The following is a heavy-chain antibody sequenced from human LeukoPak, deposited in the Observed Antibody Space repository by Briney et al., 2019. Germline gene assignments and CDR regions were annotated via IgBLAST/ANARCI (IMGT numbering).Heavy chain of an antibody. CDR3: VKGRRRGYAYGTLES. V-gene: IGHV3-43*01. Sequence: PGGSLRLSCAASGFTFDYYTMYWVRQGPGKGLEWVSLISMDGVNTFYADSVKGRFTISRDNNKNSLYLQMNGLRTDDTGLYYCVKGRRRGYAYGTLESWGQGTLVTVSS. J-gene: IGHJ4*02. CDR2: ISMDGVNT. D-gene: IGHD5-18*01. CDR1: GFTFDYYT.